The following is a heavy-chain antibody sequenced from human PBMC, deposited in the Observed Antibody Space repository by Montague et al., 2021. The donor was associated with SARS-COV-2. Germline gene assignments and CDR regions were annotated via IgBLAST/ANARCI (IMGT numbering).Heavy chain of an antibody. CDR3: ARDKFYYNSASYAMDL. Sequence: SLRLSCAASGFTVTDTYTTWVRQPPGKGLEWVSVFYAGGDTYYADSVTGRFTIFRDSSNLYLQMNNLRAEDTAVYYCARDKFYYNSASYAMDLWGQGTTVTVSS. V-gene: IGHV3-53*01. CDR1: GFTVTDTY. D-gene: IGHD3-10*01. J-gene: IGHJ6*02. CDR2: FYAGGDT.